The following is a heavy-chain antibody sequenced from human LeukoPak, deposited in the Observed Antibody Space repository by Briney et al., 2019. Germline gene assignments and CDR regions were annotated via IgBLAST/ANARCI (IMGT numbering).Heavy chain of an antibody. J-gene: IGHJ4*02. CDR2: ISYDGSNK. D-gene: IGHD4-17*01. CDR3: ARDYGDYFFDY. Sequence: GGSLRLSCAASGFTFSIYAMHWVRQAPGKGLEWVAVISYDGSNKYYADSVKGRFTIYRDNSKNTLYLQMNSLRAEDTAVYYCARDYGDYFFDYWGQGTLVTVSS. CDR1: GFTFSIYA. V-gene: IGHV3-30-3*01.